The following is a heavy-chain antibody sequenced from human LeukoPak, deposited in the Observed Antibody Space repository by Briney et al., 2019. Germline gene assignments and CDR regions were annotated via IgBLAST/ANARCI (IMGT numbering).Heavy chain of an antibody. CDR2: INHSGST. CDR3: ARTPRDYYDSSGYYYGAFDI. J-gene: IGHJ3*02. D-gene: IGHD3-22*01. V-gene: IGHV4-34*01. CDR1: GGSFSGHY. Sequence: SETLSLTCAVYGGSFSGHYWSWIRQPPGKGLEWIGEINHSGSTNYNPSLKSRVTISVDTSKNQFSLKLSSVTAADTAVYYCARTPRDYYDSSGYYYGAFDIWGQGTMVTVSS.